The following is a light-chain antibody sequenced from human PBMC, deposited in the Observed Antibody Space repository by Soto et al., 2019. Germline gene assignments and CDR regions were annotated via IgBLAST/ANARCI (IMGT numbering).Light chain of an antibody. CDR2: DAT. Sequence: EIVMTQSPATLSLSLGERATLSCRASQSVSTYLAWFQQVPGQAPRLLMYDATNRATGIPARFSGSGSGTDFTLTISSLEPEDFAVYYCQQRSNWPRTFGQGTKVDIK. V-gene: IGKV3-11*01. CDR3: QQRSNWPRT. CDR1: QSVSTY. J-gene: IGKJ1*01.